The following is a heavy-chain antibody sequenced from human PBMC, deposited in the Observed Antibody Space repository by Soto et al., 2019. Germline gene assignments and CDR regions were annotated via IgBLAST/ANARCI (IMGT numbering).Heavy chain of an antibody. CDR3: AKSVYNWNDGFFDY. Sequence: GGSLRLSCAASGFTFSTYGMHWVRQAPGKGLEWVAVISYDGNNKYYADSVKGRFTISRDNSKNTLYLQMSSLRAEDTAVYYCAKSVYNWNDGFFDYWGQGSLVTVSS. CDR1: GFTFSTYG. CDR2: ISYDGNNK. D-gene: IGHD1-1*01. J-gene: IGHJ4*02. V-gene: IGHV3-30*18.